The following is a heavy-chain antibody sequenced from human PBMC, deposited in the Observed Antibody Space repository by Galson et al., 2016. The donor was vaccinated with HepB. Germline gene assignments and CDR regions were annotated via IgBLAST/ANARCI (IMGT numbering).Heavy chain of an antibody. CDR1: GYTFSLYG. D-gene: IGHD2-15*01. Sequence: SVKVSCKASGYTFSLYGISWVRQAPGQGLEWMGWINPYNGDTNYAQKLQGRVTMTTYTSTSAAYMELRSLRSDDTAVYYCARVHCSGGSCYPYGGVDYWGQATLGTVSS. V-gene: IGHV1-18*01. CDR2: INPYNGDT. CDR3: ARVHCSGGSCYPYGGVDY. J-gene: IGHJ4*02.